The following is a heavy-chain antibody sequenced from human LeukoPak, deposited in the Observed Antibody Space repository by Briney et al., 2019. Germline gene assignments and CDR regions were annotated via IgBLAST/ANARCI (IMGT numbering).Heavy chain of an antibody. CDR2: ISGSGSST. J-gene: IGHJ4*02. CDR3: AKSPYAAYYDILTGYDY. D-gene: IGHD3-9*01. CDR1: GGSISSYY. V-gene: IGHV3-23*01. Sequence: ETLSLTCTVSGGSISSYYWSWVRQAPGKGLEWVSGISGSGSSTYYADSVKGRFTISRDNSKNTIYLQMNNLRAEDTAVYYCAKSPYAAYYDILTGYDYWGQGTLVTVSS.